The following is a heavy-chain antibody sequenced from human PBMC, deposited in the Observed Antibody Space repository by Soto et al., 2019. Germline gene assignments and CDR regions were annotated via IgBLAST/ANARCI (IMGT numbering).Heavy chain of an antibody. V-gene: IGHV6-1*01. D-gene: IGHD6-6*01. CDR1: GDRVCTNSAT. Sequence: SQXLSLTCASSGDRVCTNSATWDWIRQAQLRGLEWLGRTYYRSKWYNDYAVSVKSRITINPDTSKNQFSLQLNSVTPEDTAVYYCARQDSGSSRYCGLDVWGQGTTVTVSS. CDR3: ARQDSGSSRYCGLDV. J-gene: IGHJ6*02. CDR2: TYYRSKWYN.